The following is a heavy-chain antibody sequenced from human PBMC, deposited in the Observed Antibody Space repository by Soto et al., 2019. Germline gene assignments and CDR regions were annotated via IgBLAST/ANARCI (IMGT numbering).Heavy chain of an antibody. CDR3: ARGSSGFYDY. D-gene: IGHD6-19*01. Sequence: GESLKISCKGSGYSFANYCIAWVRQMPGKGLEWMGIFYSGDSDTRYSPSFQGQVVISGDKSTNTAYLQWTSLKASDTAMYYCARGSSGFYDYWGQGTLVTVSS. CDR1: GYSFANYC. J-gene: IGHJ4*02. CDR2: FYSGDSDT. V-gene: IGHV5-51*01.